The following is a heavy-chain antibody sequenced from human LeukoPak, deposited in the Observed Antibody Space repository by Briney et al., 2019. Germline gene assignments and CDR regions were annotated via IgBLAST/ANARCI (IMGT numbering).Heavy chain of an antibody. CDR3: ARDGATWIQLWFYY. V-gene: IGHV3-30*02. J-gene: IGHJ4*02. Sequence: GGSLRLSCEAPGLTLISFGMHWVRRAPGKGLEWGEFLRYDGSNKYYADSVKGRFTISRDNSKNTLYLQMNSLRAEDTAVYYCARDGATWIQLWFYYWGQGTLVTVSS. D-gene: IGHD5-18*01. CDR2: LRYDGSNK. CDR1: GLTLISFG.